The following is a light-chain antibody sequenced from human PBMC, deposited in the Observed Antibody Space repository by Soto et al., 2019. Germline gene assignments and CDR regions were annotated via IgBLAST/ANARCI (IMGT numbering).Light chain of an antibody. Sequence: QSALTQPASVSGSPGQSIAISCTGTSSDVGGYNYVSWYQQHPGKAPKLMICEVSNRPSGVSDRFSGSKPGNTASLTISGLQAEDEADYYCSSYTTRSTLVFGTGTKVTVL. CDR1: SSDVGGYNY. CDR3: SSYTTRSTLV. CDR2: EVS. J-gene: IGLJ1*01. V-gene: IGLV2-14*01.